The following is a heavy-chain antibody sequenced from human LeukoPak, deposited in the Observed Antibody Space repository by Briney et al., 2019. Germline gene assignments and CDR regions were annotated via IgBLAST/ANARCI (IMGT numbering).Heavy chain of an antibody. J-gene: IGHJ4*02. CDR3: ARGYDSSGYTLDY. CDR1: GGSSSGYY. D-gene: IGHD3-22*01. Sequence: SETLSLTCAVYGGSSSGYYWSWIRQPPGKGLEWIGEINHSGSTNYNPSLKSRVTISVDTSKNQFSLKLSSVTAADTAVYYCARGYDSSGYTLDYWGQGTLVTVSS. V-gene: IGHV4-34*01. CDR2: INHSGST.